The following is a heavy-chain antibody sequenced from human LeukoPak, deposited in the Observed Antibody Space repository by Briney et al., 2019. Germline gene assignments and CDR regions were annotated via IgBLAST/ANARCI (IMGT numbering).Heavy chain of an antibody. J-gene: IGHJ5*02. D-gene: IGHD6-6*01. V-gene: IGHV4-59*01. Sequence: SETLSLTCTVSGGSISSYYWSWIRQPPGKGLEWIGYIYYSGSTNYNPSLKSRVTISVDTSKNQFSLKLSSVTAADTAVYYCARAPSIAARRVWFDPWGQGTLVTVSS. CDR2: IYYSGST. CDR3: ARAPSIAARRVWFDP. CDR1: GGSISSYY.